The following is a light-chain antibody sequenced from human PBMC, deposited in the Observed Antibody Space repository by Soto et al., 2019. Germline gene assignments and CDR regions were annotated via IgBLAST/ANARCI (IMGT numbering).Light chain of an antibody. CDR2: DAS. Sequence: DIQMTQSPSSLFASVGDRVTITCQASQDISNYLNRYQQKPGKAPKLLIYDASNLETGVPSRFSGSGSGTDFTFTISSLQPEDIATYYCQQYDNLPLTFGGGTKVEIK. J-gene: IGKJ4*01. CDR1: QDISNY. CDR3: QQYDNLPLT. V-gene: IGKV1-33*01.